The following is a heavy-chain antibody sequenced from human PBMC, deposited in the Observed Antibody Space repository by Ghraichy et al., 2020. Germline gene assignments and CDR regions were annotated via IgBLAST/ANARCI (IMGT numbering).Heavy chain of an antibody. CDR2: FYPAGGK. D-gene: IGHD4-23*01. J-gene: IGHJ6*02. CDR1: GFSVKSNY. CDR3: ARQPDYSGNTPFYYGLDV. Sequence: GGSLRLSCAASGFSVKSNYMNWVRQAPGKGLEWVSVFYPAGGKYYADSVRGRFTISKNNSKNTLYLQMNRLTPEDTAVYFCARQPDYSGNTPFYYGLDVWGQGTTVTVSS. V-gene: IGHV3-66*02.